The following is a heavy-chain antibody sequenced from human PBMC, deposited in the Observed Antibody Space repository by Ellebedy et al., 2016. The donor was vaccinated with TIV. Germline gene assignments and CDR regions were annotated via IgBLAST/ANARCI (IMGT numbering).Heavy chain of an antibody. D-gene: IGHD6-13*01. Sequence: AASVKVSCKASGYTFTNYGINWVRQAPGQGLEWMGWISTDNGNTNYAQNLQGRVTMTTDTSTSTAYMELRSLRSDDTAVYYCAREYTGSWYALGYWGQGTLVTVSS. CDR1: GYTFTNYG. V-gene: IGHV1-18*01. CDR2: ISTDNGNT. CDR3: AREYTGSWYALGY. J-gene: IGHJ4*02.